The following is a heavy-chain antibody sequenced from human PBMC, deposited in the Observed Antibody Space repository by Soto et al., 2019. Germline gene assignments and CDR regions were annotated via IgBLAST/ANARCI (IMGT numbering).Heavy chain of an antibody. V-gene: IGHV4-59*08. D-gene: IGHD3-10*01. Sequence: SETLSLTCTVSGGSISSYYWSWIRQPPGKGLEWIGYIYYSGSTNYNPSLKSRVTISVGTSKNQFSLKLNSMTAADTAVYYCARRNYGSGSTYFDYWGQGTLVTVSS. CDR3: ARRNYGSGSTYFDY. CDR1: GGSISSYY. J-gene: IGHJ4*02. CDR2: IYYSGST.